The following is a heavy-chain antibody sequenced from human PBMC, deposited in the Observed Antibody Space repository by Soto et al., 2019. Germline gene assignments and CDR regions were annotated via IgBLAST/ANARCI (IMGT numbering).Heavy chain of an antibody. J-gene: IGHJ5*02. Sequence: GGSLRLSCAASGFTFSSYAMSWVRQAPGQGLEWMGWISAYNGNTNYAQKLQGRVTMTTDTSTSTAYMELRSLRSDDTAVYYCARRADIRGFDPWGQGTLVTVSS. CDR3: ARRADIRGFDP. CDR1: GFTFSSYA. CDR2: ISAYNGNT. D-gene: IGHD2-15*01. V-gene: IGHV1-18*01.